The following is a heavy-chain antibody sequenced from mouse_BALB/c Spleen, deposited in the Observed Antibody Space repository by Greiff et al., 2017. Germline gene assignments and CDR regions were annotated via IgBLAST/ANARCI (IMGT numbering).Heavy chain of an antibody. D-gene: IGHD1-1*01. CDR3: AKLLRYGYYAMDY. CDR2: ISSGGST. Sequence: EVNVVESGGGLVKPGGSLKLSCAASGFTFSSYAMSWVRQTPEKRLEWVASISSGGSTYYPDSVKGRFTISRDNARNILYLQMSSLRSEDTAMYYCAKLLRYGYYAMDYWGQGTSVTVSS. V-gene: IGHV5-6-5*01. J-gene: IGHJ4*01. CDR1: GFTFSSYA.